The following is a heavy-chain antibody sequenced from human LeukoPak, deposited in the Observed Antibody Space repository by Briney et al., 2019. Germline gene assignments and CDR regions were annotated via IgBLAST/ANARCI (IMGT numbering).Heavy chain of an antibody. CDR3: ARHDKRGYSYGWMEGAPDDAFDI. V-gene: IGHV4-39*01. Sequence: PSETLSLTCTVSGGSISSSSYYWGWIRQPPGKGLEWIGSIYYSGSTYYNPSLKSRVTISVDASKNQFSLKLSSVTAADTAVYYCARHDKRGYSYGWMEGAPDDAFDIWGQGTMVTVSS. CDR2: IYYSGST. CDR1: GGSISSSSYY. D-gene: IGHD5-18*01. J-gene: IGHJ3*02.